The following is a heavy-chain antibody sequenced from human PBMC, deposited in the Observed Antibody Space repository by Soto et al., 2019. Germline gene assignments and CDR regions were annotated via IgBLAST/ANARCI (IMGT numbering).Heavy chain of an antibody. CDR2: IYYSGAT. V-gene: IGHV4-59*08. J-gene: IGHJ3*01. CDR1: GASISSYY. CDR3: ARLRDGYNYEAFDV. D-gene: IGHD5-12*01. Sequence: SETLSLTCTVSGASISSYYWSWIRQPPGKGLEWIGYIYYSGATDYNPSLSGRVTTSMDTSKNQFSLRLNSVTAADTAVYYCARLRDGYNYEAFDVWAQGTMVTVSS.